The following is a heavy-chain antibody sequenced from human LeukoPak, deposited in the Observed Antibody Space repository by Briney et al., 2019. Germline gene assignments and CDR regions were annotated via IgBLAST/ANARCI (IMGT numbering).Heavy chain of an antibody. V-gene: IGHV3-48*03. J-gene: IGHJ4*02. CDR3: ARGRYFDWLLNFDY. CDR1: GFTFSSYE. D-gene: IGHD3-9*01. CDR2: ISSSGSTI. Sequence: GGSLRLSCAASGFTFSSYEMNWVRQAPGKGLEWVSYISSSGSTIYYADSVKGRFTISRDNAKNSLYLQMNSLRAEDAAVYYCARGRYFDWLLNFDYWGQGTLVTVSS.